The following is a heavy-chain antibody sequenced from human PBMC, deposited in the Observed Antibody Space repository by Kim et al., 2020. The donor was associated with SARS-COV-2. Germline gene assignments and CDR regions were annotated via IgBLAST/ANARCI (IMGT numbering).Heavy chain of an antibody. Sequence: TNYEDSVQGRFTISRDNAKNTVYLQMNSLRVEDTAVYYCARFVMVTAGDYWGQGTLVTVSS. V-gene: IGHV3-74*01. CDR3: ARFVMVTAGDY. D-gene: IGHD2-21*02. CDR2: T. J-gene: IGHJ4*02.